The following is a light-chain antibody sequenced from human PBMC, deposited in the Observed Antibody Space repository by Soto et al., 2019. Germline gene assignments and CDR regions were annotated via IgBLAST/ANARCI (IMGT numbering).Light chain of an antibody. Sequence: QSVLTQPPSASGTPGQRVTISCSGSSSNIGSNAVTWYQHLPGAAPNLLIYTNHQRPSGVPDRFSGSKSGTSAALTISGLQYEEEADYYCAAWDASLNGYVFGTGTKLTVL. CDR3: AAWDASLNGYV. CDR2: TNH. V-gene: IGLV1-44*01. J-gene: IGLJ1*01. CDR1: SSNIGSNA.